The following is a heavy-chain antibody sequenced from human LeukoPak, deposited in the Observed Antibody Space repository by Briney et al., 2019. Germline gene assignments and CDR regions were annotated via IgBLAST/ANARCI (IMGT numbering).Heavy chain of an antibody. J-gene: IGHJ2*01. D-gene: IGHD3-10*01. CDR3: ALPGGRGGNAYWYFDL. CDR1: GFSLSTSGVG. Sequence: SGPMLVNPTQTLTLTCTFSGFSLSTSGVGVGWIRQPPGKALEWLALIYWDDDKRYSPSLKSRLTITKDTSKNQVVLTMTNMDPVDTATYYCALPGGRGGNAYWYFDLWGRGTLVTVSS. CDR2: IYWDDDK. V-gene: IGHV2-5*02.